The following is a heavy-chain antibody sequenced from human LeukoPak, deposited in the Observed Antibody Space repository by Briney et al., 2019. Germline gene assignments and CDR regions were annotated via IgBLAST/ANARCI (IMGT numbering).Heavy chain of an antibody. D-gene: IGHD4-17*01. CDR1: GFTFSSYW. V-gene: IGHV3-7*01. CDR2: IKQDGSEK. Sequence: PGGSLRLSCAASGFTFSSYWMSWVRQAPGKGLEWVANIKQDGSEKYYVDSVKGRFTISRDNAKNSLYLQMNSLRAEDTAVYYCARDHLPYGDSNFDYWGQGTLVTVSS. J-gene: IGHJ4*02. CDR3: ARDHLPYGDSNFDY.